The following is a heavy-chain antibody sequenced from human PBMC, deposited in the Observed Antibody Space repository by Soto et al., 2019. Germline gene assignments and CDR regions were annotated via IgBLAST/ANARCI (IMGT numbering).Heavy chain of an antibody. CDR3: AREAYGDYGWFDP. D-gene: IGHD4-17*01. CDR2: IIPILGIA. J-gene: IGHJ5*02. CDR1: GGTFSSYT. V-gene: IGHV1-69*08. Sequence: QVQLVQSGAEVQKPGSSVKVSCKASGGTFSSYTISWVRQAPGQGLEWMGRIIPILGIANYAQKFQGRVTITADKSTSTAYMELSSLRSEDTAVYYCAREAYGDYGWFDPWGQGTLVTVSS.